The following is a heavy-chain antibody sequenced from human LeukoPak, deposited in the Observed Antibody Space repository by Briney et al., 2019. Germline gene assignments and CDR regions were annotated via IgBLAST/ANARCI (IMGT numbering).Heavy chain of an antibody. D-gene: IGHD2-21*01. CDR1: GGSISSGTFY. J-gene: IGHJ3*02. CDR3: ARHMVGRGAFDI. CDR2: IYTSGST. Sequence: SSQTLSLTCTVSGGSISSGTFYWSWIRQPAGKGLEWIGRIYTSGSTNYSPSLKSRVTISVDTSKNQFSLKLSSVTAADTAVYYCARHMVGRGAFDIWGQGTMVTVSS. V-gene: IGHV4-61*02.